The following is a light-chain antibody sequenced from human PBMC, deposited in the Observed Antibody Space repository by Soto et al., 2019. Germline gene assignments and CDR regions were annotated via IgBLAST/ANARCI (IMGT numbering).Light chain of an antibody. Sequence: DIQMTQSPSTLSASVGDRVTITCRSSQTIDNWLAWYQQKPGKAPKLLIYDASRLESGVPSRFSGSGSGTDFTLTITGLQPDDFATYYCQQFDTFFWTFGPGTRVEIK. V-gene: IGKV1-5*01. CDR2: DAS. J-gene: IGKJ1*01. CDR1: QTIDNW. CDR3: QQFDTFFWT.